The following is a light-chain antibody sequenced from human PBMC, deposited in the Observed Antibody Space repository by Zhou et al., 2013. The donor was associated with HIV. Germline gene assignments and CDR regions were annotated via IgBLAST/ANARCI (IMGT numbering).Light chain of an antibody. CDR1: QSVGSD. J-gene: IGKJ2*01. CDR2: GAS. V-gene: IGKV3-20*01. Sequence: EMVMTQSPVTLSVSPGERATLSCRASQSVGSDLAWYQQKPGQAPRLLIHGASSRATGIPDRFSGSGSGTDFTLTISRLEPEDFAVYFCQQYGSSPFTFGQGTKLEIK. CDR3: QQYGSSPFT.